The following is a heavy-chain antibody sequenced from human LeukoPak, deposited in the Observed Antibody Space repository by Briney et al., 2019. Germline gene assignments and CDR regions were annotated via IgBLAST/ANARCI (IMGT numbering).Heavy chain of an antibody. J-gene: IGHJ4*02. Sequence: SETLSLTCAVYGGSFSGYYWSWIRQPPGKGLEWIGEINHSGSTNYNPSLKSRVTISVDTSKNQFSLKLSSVTAADTAVYYCARRITPSQAFGYLGPGTLV. CDR3: ARRITPSQAFGY. CDR1: GGSFSGYY. D-gene: IGHD1-14*01. CDR2: INHSGST. V-gene: IGHV4-34*01.